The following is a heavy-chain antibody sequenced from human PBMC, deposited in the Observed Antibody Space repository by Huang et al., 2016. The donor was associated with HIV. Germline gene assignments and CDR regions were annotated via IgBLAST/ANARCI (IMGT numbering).Heavy chain of an antibody. Sequence: EVQLVESGGGLEQPGKSLRLSCVASGFNFNDYAMQWVRQPPGKGRGWVFGINWNGGSLGYGDSVKGRFTISRDNAKNSLYLQMNSLEDEDTALYYCARAVGADRYDAFDIWGQGTMVTVSS. CDR1: GFNFNDYA. CDR3: ARAVGADRYDAFDI. D-gene: IGHD6-13*01. CDR2: INWNGGSL. V-gene: IGHV3-9*01. J-gene: IGHJ3*02.